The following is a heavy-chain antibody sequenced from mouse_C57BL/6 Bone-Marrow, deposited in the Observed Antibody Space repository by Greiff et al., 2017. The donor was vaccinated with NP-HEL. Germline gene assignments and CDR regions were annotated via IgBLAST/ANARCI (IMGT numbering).Heavy chain of an antibody. CDR1: GFTFSSYA. D-gene: IGHD2-3*01. CDR2: ISSGGDYI. V-gene: IGHV5-9-1*02. CDR3: TRDGPYYLDY. J-gene: IGHJ2*01. Sequence: EVQVVESGAGLVKPGGSLKLSCAASGFTFSSYAMSWVRQTPEKRLEWVAYISSGGDYIYYADPVKGRFTISRDNARNTLYLQMSSLKSEDTAMYYCTRDGPYYLDYWGQGTTLTVSS.